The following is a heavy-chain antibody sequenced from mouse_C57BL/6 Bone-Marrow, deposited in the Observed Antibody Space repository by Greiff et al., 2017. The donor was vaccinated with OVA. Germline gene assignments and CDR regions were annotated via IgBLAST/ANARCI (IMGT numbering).Heavy chain of an antibody. D-gene: IGHD4-1*01. CDR2: IWTGGGT. V-gene: IGHV2-9-1*01. CDR1: GFSFTSYA. CDR3: ARNPSSGTGDYLDY. J-gene: IGHJ2*01. Sequence: QVQLKESGPGLVAPSQSLSITCTVSGFSFTSYAISWVRQPPGQGLEWLGVIWTGGGTNYNSALNSRLSISKDNSTSQVFLKMSSLQTDDTARYYCARNPSSGTGDYLDYWGQGTTLTVSS.